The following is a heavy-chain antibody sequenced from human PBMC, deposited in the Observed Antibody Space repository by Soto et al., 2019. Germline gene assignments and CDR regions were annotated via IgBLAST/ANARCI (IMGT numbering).Heavy chain of an antibody. Sequence: GGFLRLSCADSGFTFSSYSLNWFRQAPGKGLERVSSISSSSSYIYYADSVKGRFTISRDNAKNSLDLQMNSLRAEDTAVYYCARDPTLPAAPSESWFDPWGQGTLVTVSS. CDR2: ISSSSSYI. V-gene: IGHV3-21*01. CDR3: ARDPTLPAAPSESWFDP. J-gene: IGHJ5*02. D-gene: IGHD2-2*01. CDR1: GFTFSSYS.